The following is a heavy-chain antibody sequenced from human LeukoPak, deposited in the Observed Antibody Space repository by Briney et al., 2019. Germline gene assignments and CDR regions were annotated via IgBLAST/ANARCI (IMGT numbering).Heavy chain of an antibody. V-gene: IGHV4-59*08. CDR2: IYYSGST. Sequence: SETLSLTCTVSGGSISSYYWSWIRQPPRKGLEWIGYIYYSGSTNYNPSLKGRVTISVDTSKNQFSLKLSSVTAADTAVYYCARALRITMVRGVGHFDYWGQGTLVTVSS. CDR1: GGSISSYY. J-gene: IGHJ4*02. CDR3: ARALRITMVRGVGHFDY. D-gene: IGHD3-10*01.